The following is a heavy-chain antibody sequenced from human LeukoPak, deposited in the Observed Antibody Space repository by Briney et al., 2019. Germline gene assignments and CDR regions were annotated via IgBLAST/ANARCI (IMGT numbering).Heavy chain of an antibody. CDR2: IYWNDDK. CDR3: AHRPQGYDSSGSIFDY. Sequence: SGPTLVKPTQTLTLTCTFSGFSLSTSGVGVGWIRQPPGKALEWLALIYWNDDKRYSPSLKSRLTITKDTSKNQVVLTMTNMDPVDTATYYCAHRPQGYDSSGSIFDYWGQGTLVTVSS. D-gene: IGHD3-22*01. V-gene: IGHV2-5*01. CDR1: GFSLSTSGVG. J-gene: IGHJ4*02.